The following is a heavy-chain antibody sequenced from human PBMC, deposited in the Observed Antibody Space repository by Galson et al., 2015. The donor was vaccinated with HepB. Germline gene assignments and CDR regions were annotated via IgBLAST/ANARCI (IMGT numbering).Heavy chain of an antibody. D-gene: IGHD3-16*01. Sequence: SLRLSCAASGFTFSTYWMSWVRQAPGKGLEWVANMKQDGSEKYYVDSVKGRFTISRDNAKNSVYLQMNSLRAEDTAVYYCAREGEFDYWGQGTLVTVSS. CDR2: MKQDGSEK. J-gene: IGHJ4*02. V-gene: IGHV3-7*03. CDR3: AREGEFDY. CDR1: GFTFSTYW.